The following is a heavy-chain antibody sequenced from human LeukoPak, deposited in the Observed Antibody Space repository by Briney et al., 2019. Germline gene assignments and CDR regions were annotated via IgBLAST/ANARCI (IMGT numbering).Heavy chain of an antibody. CDR3: ARDIEAAGLFLDY. Sequence: GESLKISRAASGFTFSSYWMSWVRQAPGKGLEWVANMKYDGSEKYYVDSVKGRFTISRDNAKNSLYLQMNSLRAEDTAVYYCARDIEAAGLFLDYWGQGTLVTVSS. J-gene: IGHJ4*02. CDR2: MKYDGSEK. D-gene: IGHD6-13*01. CDR1: GFTFSSYW. V-gene: IGHV3-7*01.